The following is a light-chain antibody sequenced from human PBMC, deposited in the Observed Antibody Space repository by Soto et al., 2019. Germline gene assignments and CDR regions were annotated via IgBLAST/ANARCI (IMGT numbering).Light chain of an antibody. CDR3: SSYTTSSTYV. CDR2: DVS. V-gene: IGLV2-14*01. Sequence: QSALTQPASVSGSPGQSITISCTGTSSDVGGCNYVSWHQQHPGKVPKLMIYDVSYRPSGVSNRFSGSKSGNTASLTISGLQAEDEADYYCSSYTTSSTYVFGTGTRSPS. J-gene: IGLJ1*01. CDR1: SSDVGGCNY.